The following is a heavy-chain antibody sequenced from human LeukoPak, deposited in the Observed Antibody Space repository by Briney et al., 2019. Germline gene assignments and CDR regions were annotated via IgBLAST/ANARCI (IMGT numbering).Heavy chain of an antibody. CDR1: GGSISSYY. CDR2: IYYSGST. V-gene: IGHV4-59*08. Sequence: KPSETLSLTCTVSGGSISSYYWSWIRQPPGKGLEWIGYIYYSGSTNYNPSLKSRVTISVDTSKNQFSLKLSSVTAADTAVYYCATTYSSSWYPYYYGMDVWGQGTTVTVSS. J-gene: IGHJ6*02. D-gene: IGHD6-13*01. CDR3: ATTYSSSWYPYYYGMDV.